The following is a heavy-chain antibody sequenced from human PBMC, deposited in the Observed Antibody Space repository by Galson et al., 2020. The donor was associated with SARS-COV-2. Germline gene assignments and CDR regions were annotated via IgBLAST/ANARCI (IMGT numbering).Heavy chain of an antibody. J-gene: IGHJ4*02. CDR3: GGGWYYFDY. CDR1: GFTFSTYG. Sequence: GGSLRLSCAASGFTFSTYGMHWVRQAPGKGLEWVAAISSDGSYKYYADPVKGRFTISRDNSKNTLYLQMNSLRAEDTAVYYCGGGWYYFDYWGQGTLATVSS. D-gene: IGHD6-19*01. V-gene: IGHV3-30*03. CDR2: ISSDGSYK.